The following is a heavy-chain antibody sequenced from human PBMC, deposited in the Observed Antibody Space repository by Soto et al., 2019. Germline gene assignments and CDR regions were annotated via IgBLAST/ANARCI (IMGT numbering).Heavy chain of an antibody. D-gene: IGHD3-10*01. CDR3: ARRPLVRGIIPYYFDF. CDR1: GGSVSNSSYY. J-gene: IGHJ4*02. V-gene: IGHV4-39*02. Sequence: QLQLLESGPGLVKPSETLSLTCTVSGGSVSNSSYYWGWIRQPPGKRLEWIGSVYYSGSAYYNPSLNSRLTISVDTSMNHFSLKVNSVTAADTAIYYCARRPLVRGIIPYYFDFWGQGTLVTVSS. CDR2: VYYSGSA.